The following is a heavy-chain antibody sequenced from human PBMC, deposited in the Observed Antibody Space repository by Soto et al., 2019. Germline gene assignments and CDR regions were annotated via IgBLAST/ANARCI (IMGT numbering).Heavy chain of an antibody. CDR1: GGTFSSYA. Sequence: SVKVSCKASGGTFSSYAISWVRQAPGQGLEWMGGIIPIFGTANYAQKFQGRVTITADESTSTAYMELSSLRSEDTAVYYCARGREIRSTQLRSFDPRAGFDYRG. V-gene: IGHV1-69*01. CDR3: ARGREIRSTQLRSFDPRAGFDY. D-gene: IGHD3-9*01. J-gene: IGHJ5*01. CDR2: IIPIFGTA.